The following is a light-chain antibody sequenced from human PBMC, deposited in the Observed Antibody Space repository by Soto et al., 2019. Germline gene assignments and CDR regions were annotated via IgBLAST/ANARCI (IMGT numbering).Light chain of an antibody. J-gene: IGLJ3*02. CDR3: SSYAASNNSYFV. Sequence: QSALTQPPSASGSPGQSVTISCTGTSSDVGGYHYVSWYQQYPGRAPKLMIYEVTKRPSGVPDRFSGSKSGNTASLTVSGLQAEDEADYYCSSYAASNNSYFVFGGGTKLTVL. CDR2: EVT. CDR1: SSDVGGYHY. V-gene: IGLV2-8*01.